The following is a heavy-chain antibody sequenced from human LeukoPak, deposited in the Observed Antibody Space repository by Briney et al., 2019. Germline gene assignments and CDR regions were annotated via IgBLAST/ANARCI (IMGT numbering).Heavy chain of an antibody. CDR1: GGSISSGDYY. Sequence: SQTLSLTCTVSGGSISSGDYYWSWIRQPPGKGLEWIGYIYYSGSTYYNPSLKSRVTISVDTSKNQFSLKLSSVTAADTAVYYCARETSHYDILTGYSAPDAFDIWGQGTMVTVSS. J-gene: IGHJ3*02. V-gene: IGHV4-30-4*01. D-gene: IGHD3-9*01. CDR3: ARETSHYDILTGYSAPDAFDI. CDR2: IYYSGST.